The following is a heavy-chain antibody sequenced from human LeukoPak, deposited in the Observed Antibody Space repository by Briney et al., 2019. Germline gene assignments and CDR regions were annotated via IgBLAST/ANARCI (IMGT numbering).Heavy chain of an antibody. V-gene: IGHV3-48*03. CDR2: ISSSGSTI. CDR1: GFTFSSYE. CDR3: ARDGGYGSGQFDAFDI. J-gene: IGHJ3*02. Sequence: GGSLRLSCAASGFTFSSYEMNWVRQAPGKGLEWVSYISSSGSTIYYADSVKGRFTISRDNAKNSLYLQMNSLRAEDTAVYYCARDGGYGSGQFDAFDIWGQGTMVTVSS. D-gene: IGHD3-10*01.